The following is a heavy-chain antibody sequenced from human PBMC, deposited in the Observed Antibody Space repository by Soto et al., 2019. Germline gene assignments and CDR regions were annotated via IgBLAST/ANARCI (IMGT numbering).Heavy chain of an antibody. D-gene: IGHD6-25*01. CDR1: GYTFITYD. CDR2: MNPSNGNA. Sequence: ASVKVSCKASGYTFITYDIHWVRQATGQGLEWMGWMNPSNGNAGYAQKFQGRVTTTRNTSISTAYMDLSSLRSEDTAVYFCARRKERSGPHYFDSWGQGTLVTVSS. V-gene: IGHV1-8*01. CDR3: ARRKERSGPHYFDS. J-gene: IGHJ4*02.